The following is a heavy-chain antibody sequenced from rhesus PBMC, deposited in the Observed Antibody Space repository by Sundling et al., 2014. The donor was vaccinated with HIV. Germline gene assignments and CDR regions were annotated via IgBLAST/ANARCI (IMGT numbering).Heavy chain of an antibody. CDR1: GFTFSSHG. Sequence: EVQLVESGGGLVQPGGSQRLSCAASGFTFSSHGMHWVRQAPGKGLEWVAAISYDGSKKYYADSLKDRFTISRDNSKNMLYLQMNNLKLEDTAVNYCAGDIGGYNSGLDSWGQGVVVTVSS. CDR3: AGDIGGYNSGLDS. D-gene: IGHD5-12*01. V-gene: IGHV3-54*02. J-gene: IGHJ6*01. CDR2: ISYDGSKK.